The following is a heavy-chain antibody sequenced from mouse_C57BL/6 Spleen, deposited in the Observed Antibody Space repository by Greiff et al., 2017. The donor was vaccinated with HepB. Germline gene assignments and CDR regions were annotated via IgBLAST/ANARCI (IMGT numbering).Heavy chain of an antibody. J-gene: IGHJ4*01. CDR1: GYTFTSYW. CDR3: ARKEESNFYYAMDY. V-gene: IGHV1-69*01. CDR2: IDPSDSYT. Sequence: QVQLQQPGAELVMPGASVKLSCKASGYTFTSYWMHWVKQRPGQGLEWIGEIDPSDSYTNYNQKFKGKSTLTVDKSSSTAYMQLSSLTSEDSAVYYCARKEESNFYYAMDYWGQGTSVTVSS. D-gene: IGHD2-5*01.